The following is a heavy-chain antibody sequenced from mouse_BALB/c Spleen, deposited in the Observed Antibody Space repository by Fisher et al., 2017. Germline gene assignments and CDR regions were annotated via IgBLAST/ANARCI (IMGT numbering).Heavy chain of an antibody. V-gene: IGHV5-6-5*01. J-gene: IGHJ4*01. D-gene: IGHD3-1*01. CDR3: ARVELRRDYYAMDY. Sequence: RFTISRDNARNILYLQMSSLRSEDTAMYYCARVELRRDYYAMDYWGQGTSVTVS.